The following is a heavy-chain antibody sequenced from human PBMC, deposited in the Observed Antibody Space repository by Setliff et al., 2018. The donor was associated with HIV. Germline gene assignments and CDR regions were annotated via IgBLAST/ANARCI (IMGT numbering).Heavy chain of an antibody. V-gene: IGHV3-48*01. CDR1: GLTLSTYG. CDR2: ISSTSSNI. Sequence: GGSLRLSCGSSGLTLSTYGMHWVRQAPGNGLEWVSYISSTSSNIYYVDSVEGRFTISRDNADNSLYLQMNSLRAEDTAVYYCARYALAVPGYHNAFDIWGQGTMVTVSS. J-gene: IGHJ3*02. D-gene: IGHD6-19*01. CDR3: ARYALAVPGYHNAFDI.